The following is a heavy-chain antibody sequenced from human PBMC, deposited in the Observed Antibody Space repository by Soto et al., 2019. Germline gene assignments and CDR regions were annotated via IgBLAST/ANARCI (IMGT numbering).Heavy chain of an antibody. D-gene: IGHD2-2*01. CDR1: GGSVNRGGYS. J-gene: IGHJ5*02. CDR3: ARSIVTPSAMFDH. Sequence: SETLSLTCAVSGGSVNRGGYSWSWIRQTPGKGLEWLAYIYRTGHTIYNPSLNSRATISLDEPNNQFSLHLTSVTAADTAVYYCARSIVTPSAMFDHWGQGLLVTAPQ. CDR2: IYRTGHT. V-gene: IGHV4-30-2*01.